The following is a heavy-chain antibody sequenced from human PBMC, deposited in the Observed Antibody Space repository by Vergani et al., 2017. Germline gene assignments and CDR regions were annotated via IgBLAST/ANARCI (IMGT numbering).Heavy chain of an antibody. CDR2: IYSGGST. V-gene: IGHV3-53*01. J-gene: IGHJ4*02. CDR3: ARGRYSGYDGDYFDY. Sequence: EVQLLESGGGLIQPGGSLRLSCAASGFTVSSNYMSWVRQAPGKGLEWVSVIYSGGSTYYADSVKGRFTISRDNSKNTLYLQMNSLRAEDTAVYYCARGRYSGYDGDYFDYWGQGTLVTVSS. D-gene: IGHD5-12*01. CDR1: GFTVSSNY.